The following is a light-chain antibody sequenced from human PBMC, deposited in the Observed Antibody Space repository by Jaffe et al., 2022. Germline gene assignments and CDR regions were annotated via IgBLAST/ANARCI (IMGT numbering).Light chain of an antibody. J-gene: IGLJ2*01. V-gene: IGLV8-61*01. CDR3: VLYMGSGIWA. CDR1: SGSVSTTYY. CDR2: STN. Sequence: QTVVTQEPSFSVSPGGTVTLTCGLSSGSVSTTYYPSWYQQTPGQAPRTLIYSTNTRSSGVPDRFSGSILGNKAALTITGAQADDESDYYCVLYMGSGIWAFGGGTKLTVL.